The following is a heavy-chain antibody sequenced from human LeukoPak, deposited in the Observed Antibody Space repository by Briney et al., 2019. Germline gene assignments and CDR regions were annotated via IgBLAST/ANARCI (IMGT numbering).Heavy chain of an antibody. CDR2: IYHSGST. Sequence: PSETLSLTCAVSGYSISSGYYWGWIRQPPGKGLEWIGSIYHSGSTYYNPSLKSRVTISVDTSKNQFSLKLSSVTAADTAVYYCASHFGWGYSGYKNWFDPWGQGTLVTVSS. J-gene: IGHJ5*02. V-gene: IGHV4-38-2*01. CDR3: ASHFGWGYSGYKNWFDP. D-gene: IGHD5-12*01. CDR1: GYSISSGYY.